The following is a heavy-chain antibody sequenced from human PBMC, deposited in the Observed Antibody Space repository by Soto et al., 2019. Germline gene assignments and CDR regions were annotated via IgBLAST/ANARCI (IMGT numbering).Heavy chain of an antibody. V-gene: IGHV3-23*01. J-gene: IGHJ5*01. CDR2: ISGSGDDS. D-gene: IGHD6-13*01. CDR1: GFSFSSYA. Sequence: EVQLLESGGDVVHPGGSLRLSCTASGFSFSSYALNWVRQAPGKGLEWISGISGSGDDSYYAGSVKGRSTISRDNSKNTLYLQINSLRPDDTAVYYCARGGIPASGTVWNWFVLWGKGTLVTVSS. CDR3: ARGGIPASGTVWNWFVL.